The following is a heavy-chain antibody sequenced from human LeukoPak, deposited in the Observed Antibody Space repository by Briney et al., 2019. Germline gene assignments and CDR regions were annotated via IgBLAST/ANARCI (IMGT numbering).Heavy chain of an antibody. D-gene: IGHD3-22*01. CDR1: GFTFSSYA. CDR2: ISGSGGST. CDR3: AKVYDSSGYLFDY. Sequence: GGSLRLSCAAPGFTFSSYAMSWVRQAPGKGLEWVSAISGSGGSTYYADSVKGRFTISRDNSKNTLYLQMNSLRAEDTAVYYCAKVYDSSGYLFDYWGQGTLVTVSS. J-gene: IGHJ4*02. V-gene: IGHV3-23*01.